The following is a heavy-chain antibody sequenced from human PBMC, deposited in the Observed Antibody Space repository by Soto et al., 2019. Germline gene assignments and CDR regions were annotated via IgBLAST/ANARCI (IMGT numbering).Heavy chain of an antibody. D-gene: IGHD6-6*01. CDR1: GGSFSGCC. CDR2: ISQSGKT. V-gene: IGHV4-34*01. J-gene: IGHJ4*02. Sequence: XTLSLPCSIYGGSFSGCCCSWICHRHGKGLEWMGEISQSGKTNDTQSLKSTVSISIDTSKKPLYLNMASVSAAETAGYYRSRAPKVSGSSQTRPDSWGQGTL. CDR3: SRAPKVSGSSQTRPDS.